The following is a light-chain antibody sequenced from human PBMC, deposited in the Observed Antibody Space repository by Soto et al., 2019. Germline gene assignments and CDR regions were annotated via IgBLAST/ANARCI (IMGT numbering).Light chain of an antibody. CDR3: ETWDSNTHTV. V-gene: IGLV4-60*02. J-gene: IGLJ3*02. CDR1: SGHSSYI. CDR2: LEGSGSY. Sequence: QSVLTQSSSASASLGSSVKLTCTLSSGHSSYIIEWHQQQPVKAPRYLMKLEGSGSYNKGSGVPDRFSGYSSGADRYLTIANLEFEYEADYYCETWDSNTHTVFGGGTQLTVL.